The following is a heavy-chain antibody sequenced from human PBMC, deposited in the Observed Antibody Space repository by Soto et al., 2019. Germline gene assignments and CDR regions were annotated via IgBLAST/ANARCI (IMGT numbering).Heavy chain of an antibody. CDR1: GFTVSSNY. V-gene: IGHV3-53*01. CDR2: IYSGGST. J-gene: IGHJ6*02. Sequence: PGGSLRLSCAASGFTVSSNYMSWVRQAPGKGLEWVSVIYSGGSTYYADSVKGRFTISRDNSKNTLYLQMNSLRAEDTAVYYCARESRIASGWPYYYYYGMDVWGQGTTVTVSS. CDR3: ARESRIASGWPYYYYYGMDV. D-gene: IGHD6-19*01.